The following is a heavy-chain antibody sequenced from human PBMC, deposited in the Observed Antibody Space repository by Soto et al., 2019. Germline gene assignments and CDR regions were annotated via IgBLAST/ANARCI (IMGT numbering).Heavy chain of an antibody. Sequence: QVQLVESGGGVVQPGRSLRLSCAASGFTFSSYGMHWVRQAPGKGLELVAVISYDGSNKYYADSVKGRFTISRDNSKNXXYLQMNSLRAEDTAVYYCAKAVRGYEVRGVSSLDVWGQGTAVTVSS. V-gene: IGHV3-30*18. CDR2: ISYDGSNK. CDR3: AKAVRGYEVRGVSSLDV. CDR1: GFTFSSYG. D-gene: IGHD3-10*01. J-gene: IGHJ6*02.